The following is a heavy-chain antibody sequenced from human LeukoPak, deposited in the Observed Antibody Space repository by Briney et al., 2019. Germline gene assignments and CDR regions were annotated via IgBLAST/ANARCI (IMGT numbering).Heavy chain of an antibody. CDR3: ARHGGGWFDP. Sequence: SETLSLTCTVSGGSISSYYWSWIRQPPGKGLEWIGYIYYSGSTNYNPSLKSRVTISVDTSKNQFSPRLSSVTAADTAVYYCARHGGGWFDPWGQGTLVTVSS. D-gene: IGHD3-16*01. CDR1: GGSISSYY. J-gene: IGHJ5*02. V-gene: IGHV4-59*08. CDR2: IYYSGST.